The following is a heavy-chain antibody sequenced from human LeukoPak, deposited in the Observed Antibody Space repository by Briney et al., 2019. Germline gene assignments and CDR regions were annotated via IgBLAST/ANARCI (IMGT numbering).Heavy chain of an antibody. CDR1: GAAISDLS. CDR3: ASDREGATGLEAFDI. J-gene: IGHJ3*02. V-gene: IGHV1-24*01. D-gene: IGHD1-1*01. CDR2: SDPGGGET. Sequence: ASVTVTCTVFGAAISDLSWNWIRQAPGKGLEWMGTSDPGGGETLYAQTFEGRATMPEDTVTDTAYLEVGSLRSEDTPVYYCASDREGATGLEAFDIWGEETRVFVS.